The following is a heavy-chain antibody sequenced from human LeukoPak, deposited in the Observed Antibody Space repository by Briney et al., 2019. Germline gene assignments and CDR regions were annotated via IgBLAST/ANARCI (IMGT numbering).Heavy chain of an antibody. V-gene: IGHV1-3*01. D-gene: IGHD2-8*01. J-gene: IGHJ4*02. Sequence: ASVKVSCKASGYTFTGYAMHWVRQAPGQRLEWMGWINAGNGNTKYSQKFQGRVTITRDTSADTAYMELSSLRSEDTAVYYCARLKYCTNGVCYAGFDYWGQGTLVTVSS. CDR1: GYTFTGYA. CDR3: ARLKYCTNGVCYAGFDY. CDR2: INAGNGNT.